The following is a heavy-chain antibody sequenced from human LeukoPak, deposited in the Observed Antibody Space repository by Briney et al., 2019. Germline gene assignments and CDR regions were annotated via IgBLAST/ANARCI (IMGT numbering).Heavy chain of an antibody. CDR3: ARVGFGGTRFHFDY. J-gene: IGHJ4*02. CDR1: GFTFSSYS. Sequence: GGSLRLSCAASGFTFSSYSMNWVRQAPGKGLEWVSSISSSSSYIYYADSVKGRFTISRDNAKNSLYLQLNSLRAEDTALYYCARVGFGGTRFHFDYWGQGTLVTVSS. CDR2: ISSSSSYI. V-gene: IGHV3-21*04. D-gene: IGHD2-15*01.